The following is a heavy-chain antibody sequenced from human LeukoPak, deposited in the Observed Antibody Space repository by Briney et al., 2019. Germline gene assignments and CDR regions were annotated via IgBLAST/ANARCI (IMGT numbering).Heavy chain of an antibody. J-gene: IGHJ4*02. CDR3: AKQLGYCSDGSCYFPY. V-gene: IGHV3-23*01. Sequence: GSLRLSCAASGFTFSSSAMSWVRQAPGRGLEWVSAISDNGGYTYYADSVQGRFTISRDNSKSTLCLQMNSLRAEDTAVYYCAKQLGYCSDGSCYFPYWGQGTLVTVSS. D-gene: IGHD2-15*01. CDR1: GFTFSSSA. CDR2: ISDNGGYT.